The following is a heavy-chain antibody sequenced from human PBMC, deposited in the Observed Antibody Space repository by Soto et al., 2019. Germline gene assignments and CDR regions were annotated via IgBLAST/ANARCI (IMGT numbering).Heavy chain of an antibody. J-gene: IGHJ4*02. CDR1: GFTFSSYA. CDR2: VGGSGEYT. D-gene: IGHD3-9*01. V-gene: IGHV3-23*01. Sequence: GGSLRLSCAASGFTFSSYAMIWVRQAPGKGLECVSGVGGSGEYTYYAASVKGRFTISRDNSKNTVYLQISSLRAEDTAVYYCAKVLTGYYYYFEYWGQGSLVTVSS. CDR3: AKVLTGYYYYFEY.